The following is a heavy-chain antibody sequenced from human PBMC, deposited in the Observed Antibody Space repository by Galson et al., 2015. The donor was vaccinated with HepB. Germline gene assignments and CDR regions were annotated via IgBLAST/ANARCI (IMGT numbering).Heavy chain of an antibody. CDR1: GFTFRGYG. Sequence: SLRLSCAASGFTFRGYGFHWVRQAPGEGLEWVAFISYDGTEKYYADSVKGRFTISRDNSKTTVYLQMNNLRAEDTAVYYCAKDWKVVGTTYHYYYIDAWGQGTTVTVSS. D-gene: IGHD6-19*01. J-gene: IGHJ6*02. V-gene: IGHV3-30*18. CDR3: AKDWKVVGTTYHYYYIDA. CDR2: ISYDGTEK.